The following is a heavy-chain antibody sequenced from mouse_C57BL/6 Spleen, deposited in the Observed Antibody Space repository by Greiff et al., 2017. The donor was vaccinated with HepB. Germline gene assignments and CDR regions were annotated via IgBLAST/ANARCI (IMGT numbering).Heavy chain of an antibody. D-gene: IGHD1-1*01. V-gene: IGHV1-18*01. CDR3: ARSYYGSSYVAMDY. CDR1: GYTFTDYN. J-gene: IGHJ4*01. CDR2: INPNNGGT. Sequence: VHVKQSGPELVKPGASVKIPCKASGYTFTDYNMDWVKQSHGKSLEWIGDINPNNGGTIYNQKFKGKATLTVDKSSSTAYMELRSLTSEDTAVYYCARSYYGSSYVAMDYWGQGTSVTVSS.